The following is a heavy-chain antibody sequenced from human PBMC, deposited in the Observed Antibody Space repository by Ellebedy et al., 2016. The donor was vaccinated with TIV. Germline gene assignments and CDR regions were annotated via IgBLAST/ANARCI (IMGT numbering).Heavy chain of an antibody. CDR1: GYTFTSYG. CDR3: ARSAIAVAGTWNWFDP. Sequence: ASVKVSCXASGYTFTSYGISWVRQAPGQGLEWMGWISAYNGNTNYAQKLQGRVTMTTDTSTSTAYMELRSLRSDDTAVYYCARSAIAVAGTWNWFDPWGQGTLVTVSS. J-gene: IGHJ5*02. CDR2: ISAYNGNT. D-gene: IGHD6-19*01. V-gene: IGHV1-18*04.